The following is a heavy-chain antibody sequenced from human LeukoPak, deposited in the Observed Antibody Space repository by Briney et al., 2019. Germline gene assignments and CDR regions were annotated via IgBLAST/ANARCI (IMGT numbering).Heavy chain of an antibody. Sequence: SETLSLTCTVSGGSISSYYWSWIRQPPGKGLEWIGYIYYSGSTNYNPSLKSRVTISVDTSKNQFSLKLSSVTALDTAVYYCARNGGLFDWYFDLWGRGTLVTVSS. CDR3: ARNGGLFDWYFDL. D-gene: IGHD3-10*01. J-gene: IGHJ2*01. V-gene: IGHV4-59*12. CDR1: GGSISSYY. CDR2: IYYSGST.